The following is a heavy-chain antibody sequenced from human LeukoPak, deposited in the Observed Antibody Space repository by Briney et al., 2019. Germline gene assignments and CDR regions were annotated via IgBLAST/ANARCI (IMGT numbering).Heavy chain of an antibody. CDR3: ARSSYIYYFDY. Sequence: EESLKLSCKGSGYSFTSYWIGWVRQMPGKGLEWMGIIYPGESDTIYSPSFQGQVTISADKSISTAYLQWSSLKASDTAMYYCARSSYIYYFDYWGQGTLVTVSS. V-gene: IGHV5-51*01. CDR2: IYPGESDT. D-gene: IGHD3-16*01. J-gene: IGHJ4*02. CDR1: GYSFTSYW.